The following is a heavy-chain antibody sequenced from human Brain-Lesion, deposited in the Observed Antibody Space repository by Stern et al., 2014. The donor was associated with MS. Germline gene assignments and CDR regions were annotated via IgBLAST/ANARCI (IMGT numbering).Heavy chain of an antibody. CDR2: IYYSGFT. V-gene: IGHV4-39*01. J-gene: IGHJ4*02. CDR1: GGSIRSSTYY. D-gene: IGHD1-26*01. Sequence: QMQLVESGPGLVKPSETLSLTCTVSGGSIRSSTYYWAWIRQPPGKGLEWIGHIYYSGFTYYNPSLKSRVTISVDMSKNQFSLKLSSVTAADTAIYYCARHDSVPRPSQLYSARDRGPGYFDYWGQGTLVTVSS. CDR3: ARHDSVPRPSQLYSARDRGPGYFDY.